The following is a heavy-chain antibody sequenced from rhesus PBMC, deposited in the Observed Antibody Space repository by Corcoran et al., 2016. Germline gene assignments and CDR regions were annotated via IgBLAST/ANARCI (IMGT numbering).Heavy chain of an antibody. J-gene: IGHJ2*01. V-gene: IGHV4-65*02. CDR1: GGSISSSTW. Sequence: QVQLQESGPGLVKPSETLSLTCAVSGGSISSSTWWRWILQPPGNGLEWIGNIGGSSGSTYYNPSLKSRVTISKDTSKNQFSLNLSSVTAADTAVYYCARQILLWNWYFDLWGPGTPITISS. D-gene: IGHD2-27*01. CDR3: ARQILLWNWYFDL. CDR2: IGGSSGST.